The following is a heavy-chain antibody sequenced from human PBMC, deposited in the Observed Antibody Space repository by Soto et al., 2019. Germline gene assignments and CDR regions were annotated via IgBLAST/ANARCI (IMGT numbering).Heavy chain of an antibody. J-gene: IGHJ5*02. CDR1: GFTFSSYA. Sequence: GESLKISCAASGFTFSSYAMSWVRQAPGKGLEWVSAISGSGGSTYYADSVKGRFTISRDNSKNTLYLQMNSLRAEDTAVYYCAKGVVVAATPHRDWFDPWGQGTLVTVSS. CDR3: AKGVVVAATPHRDWFDP. V-gene: IGHV3-23*01. D-gene: IGHD2-15*01. CDR2: ISGSGGST.